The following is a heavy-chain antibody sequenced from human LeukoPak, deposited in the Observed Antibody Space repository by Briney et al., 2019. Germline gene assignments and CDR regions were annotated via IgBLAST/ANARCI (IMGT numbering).Heavy chain of an antibody. J-gene: IGHJ4*02. D-gene: IGHD3-22*01. CDR2: ISWNSGSI. CDR3: AKAHNSGYYYAFDY. Sequence: PGGSLRLSCAASGFPFDDYTMHWVRHAPGKGLEWVSVISWNSGSITYADSVKGRFTISRDNAKNSLYLQMNSLRAEDTALYYCAKAHNSGYYYAFDYWGQGTLVTVSS. V-gene: IGHV3-9*01. CDR1: GFPFDDYT.